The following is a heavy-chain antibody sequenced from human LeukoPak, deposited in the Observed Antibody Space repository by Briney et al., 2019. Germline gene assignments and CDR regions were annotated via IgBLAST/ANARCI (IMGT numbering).Heavy chain of an antibody. V-gene: IGHV1-46*01. CDR1: GYTFTSYY. D-gene: IGHD2/OR15-2a*01. CDR2: VNPIGGST. J-gene: IGHJ6*02. Sequence: ASVKVSCKASGYTFTSYYMHWVRQAPGQGLEWMGIVNPIGGSTSYAQKFQGRVTMTRDTSTSTVYMELSSLRSEDTAVYYCARSDYLNPPSDVWGQGTTVTVSS. CDR3: ARSDYLNPPSDV.